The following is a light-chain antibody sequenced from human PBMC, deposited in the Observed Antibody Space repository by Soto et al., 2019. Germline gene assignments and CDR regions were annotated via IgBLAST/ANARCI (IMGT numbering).Light chain of an antibody. CDR2: EGS. CDR3: CSYAGSSTSYV. V-gene: IGLV2-23*01. Sequence: QSALTQPASVSGSPGQSITISCTGTSSDVVSYNLVSWYQQHAGKAPTLIIYEGSKPRSGLSNRFSGSKSGNTSSLTISALHAHDEADYSCCSYAGSSTSYVFGAGTKGTAL. J-gene: IGLJ1*01. CDR1: SSDVVSYNL.